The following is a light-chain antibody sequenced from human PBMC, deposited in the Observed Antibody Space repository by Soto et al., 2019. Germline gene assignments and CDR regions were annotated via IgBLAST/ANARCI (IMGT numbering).Light chain of an antibody. J-gene: IGLJ3*02. Sequence: QSVLTQPPSASGSPGQSVTISCTGTSSDVGAYNYVSWYQQHAGKAPKLVIYEVTKRPSGVPDRFSGSKSANTASLTVSGLQAEDEADYYCSSFASSNTLVFGGGTQLTVL. CDR2: EVT. V-gene: IGLV2-8*01. CDR1: SSDVGAYNY. CDR3: SSFASSNTLV.